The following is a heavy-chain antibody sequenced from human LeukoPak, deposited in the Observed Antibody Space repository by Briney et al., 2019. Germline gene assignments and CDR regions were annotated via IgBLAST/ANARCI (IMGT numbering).Heavy chain of an antibody. Sequence: PSQTLSLTCTVSGGSISSGGYYWSWLRQPPGKGLEWIGYIYHSGSTYYNPSFMGRVIISVDTSKNQFSLKLSSVTAADTAVYFCAKGLRTDTFDFWGQGTMVTVSS. CDR1: GGSISSGGYY. CDR2: IYHSGST. J-gene: IGHJ3*01. CDR3: AKGLRTDTFDF. D-gene: IGHD3/OR15-3a*01. V-gene: IGHV4-30-2*01.